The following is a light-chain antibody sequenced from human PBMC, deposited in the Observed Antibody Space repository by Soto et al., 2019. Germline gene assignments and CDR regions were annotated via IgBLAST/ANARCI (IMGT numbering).Light chain of an antibody. V-gene: IGKV1-5*01. Sequence: DIQLTQSPSFLSASVGDRVTITCRASQSISTWLAWYQQKPGKAPKLLIYDVSNLESGVPSRFSGSGSGTEFTLTISSLQPDDFATYFCQQYNSYWTFGQGTKV. CDR3: QQYNSYWT. J-gene: IGKJ1*01. CDR2: DVS. CDR1: QSISTW.